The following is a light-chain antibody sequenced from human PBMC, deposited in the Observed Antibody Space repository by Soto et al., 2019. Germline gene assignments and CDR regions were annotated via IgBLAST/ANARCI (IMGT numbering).Light chain of an antibody. CDR3: QQYNTWLT. CDR1: QSLSSN. J-gene: IGKJ1*01. CDR2: DTS. V-gene: IGKV3-15*01. Sequence: ILLTQSPATLSVSPGERATLSCRASQSLSSNLAWYQQRPGQAPRLLIYDTSTRATGIPARCSGSGSATEFTLTISGLQSEDLSYYYYQQYNTWLTFGQGTKVEIK.